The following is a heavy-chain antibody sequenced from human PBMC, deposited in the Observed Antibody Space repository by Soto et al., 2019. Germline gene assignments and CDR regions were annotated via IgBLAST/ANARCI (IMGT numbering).Heavy chain of an antibody. J-gene: IGHJ4*02. CDR3: ARTAVLYYDSSGYHPY. CDR1: GYTFTSYD. CDR2: MNPNSGNT. D-gene: IGHD3-22*01. Sequence: ASVKVSCKASGYTFTSYDINWVRQATGQGLEWMGWMNPNSGNTGYAQKFQGRVTMTRNTPISTAYMELSSLRSEDTAVYYCARTAVLYYDSSGYHPYSGQGSLVTVSS. V-gene: IGHV1-8*01.